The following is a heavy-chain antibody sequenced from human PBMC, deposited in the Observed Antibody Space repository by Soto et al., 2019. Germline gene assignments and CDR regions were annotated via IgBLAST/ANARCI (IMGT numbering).Heavy chain of an antibody. CDR3: ARPVEMATISRSYFFY. CDR2: IIPIFGTA. V-gene: IGHV1-69*01. J-gene: IGHJ4*02. Sequence: QVQLVQSGAEVKKPGSSVKVSCKASGGTFSSYAISWVRQAPGQGLEWMGGIIPIFGTANYAQKFQGRVTITADESTSTAYMELSSLRSEDTDVYYCARPVEMATISRSYFFYWGQGTLVTVSS. D-gene: IGHD5-12*01. CDR1: GGTFSSYA.